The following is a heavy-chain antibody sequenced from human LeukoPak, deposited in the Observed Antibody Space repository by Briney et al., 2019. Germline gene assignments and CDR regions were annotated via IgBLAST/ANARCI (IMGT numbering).Heavy chain of an antibody. CDR2: IYPGDSDT. CDR1: GYTFTSYW. Sequence: GESLKISCKGSGYTFTSYWIVWVRQMPGKGLEWMGIIYPGDSDTRYNPSFQGQVTISADKSISTASLQWSSLKASDTAMYYCARLHLTASLAAVYFDYWGQGTLVTVSS. CDR3: ARLHLTASLAAVYFDY. J-gene: IGHJ4*02. V-gene: IGHV5-51*01. D-gene: IGHD2-21*02.